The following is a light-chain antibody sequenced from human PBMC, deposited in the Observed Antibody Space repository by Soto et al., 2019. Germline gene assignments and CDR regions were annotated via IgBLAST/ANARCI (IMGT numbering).Light chain of an antibody. CDR2: SAS. J-gene: IGKJ4*01. CDR3: QQYESYPLT. V-gene: IGKV1-5*03. CDR1: QSVSAW. Sequence: GDRVPITCRASQSVSAWLAWYQQKPGKAPELLIYSASTVETGVPSRFSGSGSETEFTLTISSLRPDDFATYYCQQYESYPLTFGGGTRIEIK.